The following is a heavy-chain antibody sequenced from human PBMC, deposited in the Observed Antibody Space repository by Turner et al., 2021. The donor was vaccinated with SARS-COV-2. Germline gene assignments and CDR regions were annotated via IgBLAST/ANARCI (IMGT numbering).Heavy chain of an antibody. J-gene: IGHJ4*02. CDR1: GGSFRGYY. CDR3: ARSGWSLWYFDY. CDR2: INHGEST. V-gene: IGHV4-34*01. Sequence: QVQLQQWGAGLLKPSEPLSLTCAVYGGSFRGYYWSWIRQPPGKGLEWIGEINHGESTNYNPSLKSRVTRSVDTSKNQFSLKLSSVTAADTAVYYCARSGWSLWYFDYWGQGTLVTVSS. D-gene: IGHD6-19*01.